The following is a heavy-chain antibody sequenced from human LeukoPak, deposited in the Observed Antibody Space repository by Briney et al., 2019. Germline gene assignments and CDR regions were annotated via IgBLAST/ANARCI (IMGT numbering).Heavy chain of an antibody. CDR1: GGSISSSSYY. CDR3: ARARIIAVAARSVYFQH. V-gene: IGHV4-39*07. J-gene: IGHJ1*01. Sequence: PSETLSLTCTVSGGSISSSSYYWSWIRQPPGKGLEWIGEINHSGSTNYNPSLKSRVTISVDTSKNQFSLKLSSVTAADTAVYYCARARIIAVAARSVYFQHWGQGTLVTVSS. D-gene: IGHD6-19*01. CDR2: INHSGST.